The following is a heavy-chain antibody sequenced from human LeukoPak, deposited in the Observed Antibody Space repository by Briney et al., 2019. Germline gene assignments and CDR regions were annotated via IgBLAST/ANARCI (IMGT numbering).Heavy chain of an antibody. CDR1: GGSFSGYY. J-gene: IGHJ6*03. Sequence: SETLSLTCAVYGGSFSGYYWSWIRQPPGKGLEWIGEINHSGSTNYNPSLKSRVTISVDTSKNQFSLKLSSVTAADTAVYYCATKNPTAPYYYYYMDVWGKGTTVTVSS. CDR2: INHSGST. V-gene: IGHV4-34*01. CDR3: ATKNPTAPYYYYYMDV.